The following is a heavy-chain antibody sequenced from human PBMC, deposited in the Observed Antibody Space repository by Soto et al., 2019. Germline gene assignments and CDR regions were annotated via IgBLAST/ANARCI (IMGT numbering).Heavy chain of an antibody. Sequence: SETLSLTCTVSGASISSSGYYWSWIRQHPGKGLEWIGYIYYSGSTYYSPSLRSRVTISVDTSKNQFSLNLSSVIAADTAVYYCARDRDGYNYRVLDYWGQGTLVTVSS. J-gene: IGHJ4*02. V-gene: IGHV4-31*03. CDR1: GASISSSGYY. D-gene: IGHD5-12*01. CDR3: ARDRDGYNYRVLDY. CDR2: IYYSGST.